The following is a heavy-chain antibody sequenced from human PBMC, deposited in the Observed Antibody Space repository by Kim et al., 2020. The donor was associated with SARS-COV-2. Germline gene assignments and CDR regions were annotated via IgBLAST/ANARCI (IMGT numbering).Heavy chain of an antibody. J-gene: IGHJ4*02. V-gene: IGHV3-11*06. D-gene: IGHD3-10*01. Sequence: VKGRFTISRDNAKNALYLKMNSLRAEDTAVYYCARDRLYYYGSGSSDFDYWGQGTLVTVSS. CDR3: ARDRLYYYGSGSSDFDY.